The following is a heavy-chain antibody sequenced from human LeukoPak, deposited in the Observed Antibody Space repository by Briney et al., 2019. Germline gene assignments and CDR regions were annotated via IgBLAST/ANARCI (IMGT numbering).Heavy chain of an antibody. D-gene: IGHD2-2*01. CDR2: TYYRSTWYN. V-gene: IGHV6-1*01. CDR1: GDSVSSNSVT. Sequence: SQTLSLTCSISGDSVSSNSVTWNWIRQSPSRGLEWLGRTYYRSTWYNDYAVSVRGRITVNPNTSKNQFSLHLNSVTPEDTAVYYCARRLTQYDCFDPWGQGILVTVSS. J-gene: IGHJ5*02. CDR3: ARRLTQYDCFDP.